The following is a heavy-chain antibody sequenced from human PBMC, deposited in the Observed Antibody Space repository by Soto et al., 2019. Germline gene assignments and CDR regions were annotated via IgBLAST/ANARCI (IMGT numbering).Heavy chain of an antibody. V-gene: IGHV3-48*02. CDR2: ISSSSSVI. Sequence: EVQLVESGGDLVQRGGSLRLSCAVSGFTFNMYSMNWVRQAPGKGLEWVSYISSSSSVIYYADSVKGRFTVARDNAKNARYLQMNSLRDEDTAGYYCARVAAGATAYYSGSGYDDPADIWGQGTMVSVSS. J-gene: IGHJ3*02. D-gene: IGHD3-22*01. CDR1: GFTFNMYS. CDR3: ARVAAGATAYYSGSGYDDPADI.